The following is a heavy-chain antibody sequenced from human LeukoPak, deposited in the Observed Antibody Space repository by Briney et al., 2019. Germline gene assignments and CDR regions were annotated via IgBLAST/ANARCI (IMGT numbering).Heavy chain of an antibody. Sequence: GGSLRLSCAASGFTVSSNYMSWVRQAPGKGLEWVSVIYSGGSTYYADSVKGRFTISRDNSKNTLYLQMNSLRAEDTAVYYCAKLSAHYCSGGNCYSDYWGQGTLVTVSS. D-gene: IGHD2-15*01. CDR2: IYSGGST. J-gene: IGHJ4*02. V-gene: IGHV3-53*01. CDR1: GFTVSSNY. CDR3: AKLSAHYCSGGNCYSDY.